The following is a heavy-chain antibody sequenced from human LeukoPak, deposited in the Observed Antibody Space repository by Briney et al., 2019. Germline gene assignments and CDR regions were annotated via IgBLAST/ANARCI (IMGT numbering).Heavy chain of an antibody. CDR3: ARDPNLRYDWFDP. J-gene: IGHJ5*02. D-gene: IGHD4-17*01. V-gene: IGHV1-2*02. Sequence: ASVKVSCKASGYTFTGYYMHWVRQAPGQGLEWMGWINPNSGGTNYAQKFQGRVTMTSDTSISTAYMDLSRLRSDDTAVYYCARDPNLRYDWFDPWGQGTLVTVSS. CDR1: GYTFTGYY. CDR2: INPNSGGT.